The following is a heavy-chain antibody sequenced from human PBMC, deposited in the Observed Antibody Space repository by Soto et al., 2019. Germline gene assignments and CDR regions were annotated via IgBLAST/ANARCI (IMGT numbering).Heavy chain of an antibody. J-gene: IGHJ1*01. CDR1: GFTFSSYA. D-gene: IGHD6-19*01. CDR3: ARDQSRPSKGIAVAAFEYFQH. Sequence: GGSLRLSCAASGFTFSSYAMHWVRQAPGKGLEWVAVISYDGSNKNYADSVKGRFTISRDNFKNTLYLQMTSLRAEDTAVYYCARDQSRPSKGIAVAAFEYFQHWGQGTLVTVSS. CDR2: ISYDGSNK. V-gene: IGHV3-30-3*01.